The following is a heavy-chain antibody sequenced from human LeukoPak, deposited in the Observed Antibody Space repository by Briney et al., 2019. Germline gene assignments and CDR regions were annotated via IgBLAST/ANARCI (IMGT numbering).Heavy chain of an antibody. CDR1: GYSFTSYW. CDR3: ARHFSITIFGVVNDAFDI. CDR2: IYPGDSDT. D-gene: IGHD3-3*01. Sequence: GESLKISCKGSGYSFTSYWNGLVRQMPGKGLELVGIIYPGDSDTRYSPCFQGQVTISADKSISTAYLQWSSLKASDTAMYYCARHFSITIFGVVNDAFDIWGQGTLVTVSS. J-gene: IGHJ3*02. V-gene: IGHV5-51*01.